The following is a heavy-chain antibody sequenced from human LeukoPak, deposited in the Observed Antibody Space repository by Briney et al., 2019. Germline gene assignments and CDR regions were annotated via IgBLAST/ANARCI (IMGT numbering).Heavy chain of an antibody. CDR1: GGSISSSSYY. V-gene: IGHV4-39*01. CDR3: ARVAATPYNWFDP. D-gene: IGHD2-15*01. Sequence: SETLSLTCTVSGGSISSSSYYWGWIRQPPGKGREWIGSIYYSGSTYYNPSLKSRVTISVDTSKNQFSLKLSSVTAADTAVYYCARVAATPYNWFDPWGQGTLVTVSS. J-gene: IGHJ5*02. CDR2: IYYSGST.